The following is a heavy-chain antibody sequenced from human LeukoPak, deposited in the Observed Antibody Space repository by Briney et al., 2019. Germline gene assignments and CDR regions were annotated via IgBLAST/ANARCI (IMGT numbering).Heavy chain of an antibody. V-gene: IGHV1-8*01. CDR2: MSPKSGNT. J-gene: IGHJ4*02. Sequence: ASVKVSCKASGYTFVSYDINWVRQATGQGSEWMGWMSPKSGNTGYAQKFQGRVTMTRDTSINTAYMELSGLISEDTAVYYCTRGPPNWGYDFWGQGTLVTVSS. CDR1: GYTFVSYD. D-gene: IGHD7-27*01. CDR3: TRGPPNWGYDF.